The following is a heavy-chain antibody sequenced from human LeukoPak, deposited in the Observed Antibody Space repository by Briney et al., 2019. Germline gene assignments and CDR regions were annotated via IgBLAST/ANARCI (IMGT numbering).Heavy chain of an antibody. V-gene: IGHV3-9*01. CDR2: ISWNSGSI. J-gene: IGHJ4*02. CDR1: GFTFDDYA. CDR3: AKDMGSSGWYFFDY. D-gene: IGHD6-19*01. Sequence: GGSLRLSCAASGFTFDDYAMHWVRQAPGKGLEWVSGISWNSGSIGYADSVKGRFTISRDNAKNSLYLQMNSLRAEDTALYYCAKDMGSSGWYFFDYWGQGTLVTVSS.